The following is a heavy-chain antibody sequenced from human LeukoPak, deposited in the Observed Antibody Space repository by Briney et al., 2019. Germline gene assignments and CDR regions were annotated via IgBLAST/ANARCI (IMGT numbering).Heavy chain of an antibody. D-gene: IGHD6-13*01. V-gene: IGHV3-66*01. CDR1: GFTVSSNY. J-gene: IGHJ4*02. CDR3: ARGATTAGLRFDF. Sequence: PGGSLRLSCAASGFTVSSNYMSWVRQAPGKGLEWVSVIYSGDNTYYADSVKGRFTISRDNSKNTLYLQMNSLRAEDTAVYYCARGATTAGLRFDFWGQGTLVTVSS. CDR2: IYSGDNT.